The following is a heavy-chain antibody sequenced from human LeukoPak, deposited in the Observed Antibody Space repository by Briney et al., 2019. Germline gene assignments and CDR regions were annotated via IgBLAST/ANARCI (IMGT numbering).Heavy chain of an antibody. V-gene: IGHV4-34*01. J-gene: IGHJ4*02. D-gene: IGHD6-13*01. CDR1: GGSFSGYY. CDR3: ADRGEQQLVTGGY. CDR2: IXXXXST. Sequence: SETLSLTCAVYGGSFSGYYWSXXXQPPGKGXXXXXEIXXXXSTNYNPSLKXXXTISVDTSKNQFSLKLSSVTAADTAVYYCADRGEQQLVTGGYWGQGTLVTVSS.